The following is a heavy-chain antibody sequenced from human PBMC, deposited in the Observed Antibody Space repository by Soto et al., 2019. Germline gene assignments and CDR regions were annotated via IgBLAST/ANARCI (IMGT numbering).Heavy chain of an antibody. CDR2: ISHSGIT. Sequence: QLQLQESGSGLVKPSQTLSLTCAVSGGSISSGYSWSWIRQPPGKGLEWIGYISHSGITYYNPSLKSRVTISVDRSKNQFSLKLNSVTAADTAVYYCARGYCSITSCSNWLDPWGQGTLVTVSS. D-gene: IGHD2-2*01. J-gene: IGHJ5*02. V-gene: IGHV4-30-2*01. CDR1: GGSISSGYS. CDR3: ARGYCSITSCSNWLDP.